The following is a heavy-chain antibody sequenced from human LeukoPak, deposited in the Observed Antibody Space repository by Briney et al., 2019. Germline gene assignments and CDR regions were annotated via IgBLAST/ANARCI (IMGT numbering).Heavy chain of an antibody. CDR1: GFTFSSYA. Sequence: GGSLRLSCAASGFTFSSYAMHWVRQAPGKGLEYVSAISSNGGSTYYANSVKGRFTISRDNSKNTLYLQMGSLSAEDMAVYYCARSPIQRGVYYFDYWGQGTLVTVSS. CDR2: ISSNGGST. CDR3: ARSPIQRGVYYFDY. V-gene: IGHV3-64*01. D-gene: IGHD5/OR15-5a*01. J-gene: IGHJ4*02.